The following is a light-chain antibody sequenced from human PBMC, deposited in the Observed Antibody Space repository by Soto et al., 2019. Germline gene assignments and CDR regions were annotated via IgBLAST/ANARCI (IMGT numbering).Light chain of an antibody. J-gene: IGKJ1*01. V-gene: IGKV1-5*01. Sequence: DIQMTQSPSTLSASVGDRVTITCRSRQNISRWLAWYQQKPGTAPNLLIYDASSLYSGVPSRFSGTGSGTAFTHTISTLQPEDFSTYDCQQYYSYRTIGKGTKVDIK. CDR3: QQYYSYRT. CDR2: DAS. CDR1: QNISRW.